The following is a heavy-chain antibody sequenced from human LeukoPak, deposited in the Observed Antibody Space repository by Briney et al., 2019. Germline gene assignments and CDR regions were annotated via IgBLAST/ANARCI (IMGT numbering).Heavy chain of an antibody. CDR3: ARDYMYTTDY. V-gene: IGHV3-7*01. CDR1: GFTFSTYW. CDR2: IKQDGGDK. D-gene: IGHD2-8*01. J-gene: IGHJ4*02. Sequence: PGGSLRLSCAASGFTFSTYWMSWVREARGKGLEGVANIKQDGGDKYYVDSVKGRFTISRDNANDSLYLQMNSLRAEDTALYYCARDYMYTTDYWGQGTLVTVSS.